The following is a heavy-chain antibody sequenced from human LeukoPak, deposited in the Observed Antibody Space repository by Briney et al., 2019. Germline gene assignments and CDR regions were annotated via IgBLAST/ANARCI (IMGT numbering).Heavy chain of an antibody. D-gene: IGHD2-21*02. CDR1: GFTFSNYR. CDR3: VKARMPHCGTDCLES. Sequence: GGSLRLSWAASGFTFSNYRMSWVRQAPGKGLEWVSVIRGSGGCTYYADSVKGRFTISRDNSKNTVYLQMNSLRAEDTAVYYCVKARMPHCGTDCLESWGQGTLVTVSS. V-gene: IGHV3-23*01. J-gene: IGHJ4*02. CDR2: IRGSGGCT.